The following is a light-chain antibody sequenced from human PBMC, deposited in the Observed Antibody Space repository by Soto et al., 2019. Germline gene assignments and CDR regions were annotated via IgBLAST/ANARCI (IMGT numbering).Light chain of an antibody. CDR1: QNVDSNY. CDR2: GAS. V-gene: IGKV3-20*01. Sequence: EIVLTQSPGTLSLSPGEGATLSCRASQNVDSNYLAWYQQKPGQAPRIILFGASGRATGIPDRFSGSGTGTDFTLTISDVQPEDFAVYYCHQRQSWPRTFGQGTKVDI. J-gene: IGKJ1*01. CDR3: HQRQSWPRT.